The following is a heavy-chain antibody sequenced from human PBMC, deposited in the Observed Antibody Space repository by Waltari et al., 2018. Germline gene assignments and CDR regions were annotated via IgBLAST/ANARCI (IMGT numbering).Heavy chain of an antibody. CDR3: ARLPTKYFDSLGWGFFDQ. CDR2: RRNTGAT. CDR1: GDFPSDDH. V-gene: IGHV4-59*08. J-gene: IGHJ4*02. Sequence: HVQLQESGPGLVKPSETLSLTCSVSGDFPSDDHWTWIRQAPGKGLEWISYRRNTGATKCTRSLESRVTLSADTSKKQFSLRLTSVTAADTAVYFCARLPTKYFDSLGWGFFDQWGQGILVTVSS. D-gene: IGHD3-9*01.